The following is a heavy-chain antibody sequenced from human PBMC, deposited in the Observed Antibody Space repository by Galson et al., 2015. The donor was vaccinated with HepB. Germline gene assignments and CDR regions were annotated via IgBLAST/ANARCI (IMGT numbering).Heavy chain of an antibody. CDR2: ISWNSGSI. CDR1: GFTFDDYA. CDR3: AKEDWNGVDAWFDP. J-gene: IGHJ5*02. V-gene: IGHV3-9*01. Sequence: SLRLSCAASGFTFDDYAMHWVRQAPGKGLEWVSGISWNSGSIGYADSVKGRFTISRDNAKNSLYLQMNSLRAEDTALYYCAKEDWNGVDAWFDPWGQGTLVTVSS. D-gene: IGHD1-1*01.